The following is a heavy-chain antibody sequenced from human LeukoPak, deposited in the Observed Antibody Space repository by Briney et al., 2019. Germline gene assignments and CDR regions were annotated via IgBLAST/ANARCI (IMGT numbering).Heavy chain of an antibody. CDR3: AVHLPGDYLDR. Sequence: ASVRVSCKASGFAFNIYVINWVRQAPGQGLEWMGWMTPDSGNTGFAQKFQGRVTMTRNTSMATAYMELSSLRFEDTAVYYCAVHLPGDYLDRWGQGTLVTVSS. J-gene: IGHJ4*02. CDR1: GFAFNIYV. V-gene: IGHV1-8*01. CDR2: MTPDSGNT.